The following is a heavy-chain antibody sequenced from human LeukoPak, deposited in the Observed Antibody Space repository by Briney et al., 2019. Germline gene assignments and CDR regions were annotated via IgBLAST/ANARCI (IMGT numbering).Heavy chain of an antibody. V-gene: IGHV4-59*01. CDR2: IYYSGTT. CDR3: ARGVYIAAAQYAY. J-gene: IGHJ4*02. D-gene: IGHD6-13*01. CDR1: GGSISRYY. Sequence: SETLSLTCTVSGGSISRYYWSWTRQPPGKGLEWIGYIYYSGTTNYNPSLKSRVTISVDTSKNQFSLKLSSVTAVDTAVYYCARGVYIAAAQYAYWGQGTLVTVSS.